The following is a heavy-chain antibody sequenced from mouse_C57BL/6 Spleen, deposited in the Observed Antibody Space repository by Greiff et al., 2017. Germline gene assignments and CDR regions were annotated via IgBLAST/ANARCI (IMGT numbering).Heavy chain of an antibody. Sequence: EVQGVESGGDLVKPGGSLKLSCAASGFTFSSYGMSWVRQTPDKRLEWVATISSGGSYTYYPDSVKGRFTISRDNAKNTLYLQMSSLKSEDTAMYYCARPDTPPFAYWGQGTLVTVPA. CDR3: ARPDTPPFAY. D-gene: IGHD5-1-1*01. J-gene: IGHJ3*01. CDR1: GFTFSSYG. V-gene: IGHV5-6*01. CDR2: ISSGGSYT.